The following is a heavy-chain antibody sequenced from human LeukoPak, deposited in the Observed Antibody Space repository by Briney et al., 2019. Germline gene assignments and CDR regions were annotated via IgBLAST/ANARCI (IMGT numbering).Heavy chain of an antibody. D-gene: IGHD3-10*01. CDR3: ARHYGSGSPLDH. V-gene: IGHV5-10-1*01. J-gene: IGHJ4*02. Sequence: GESLKISCKGPGYSFTNYWITRVRQMPGKGLEWLGRIDPTDSYTNYSPSFQGHVTISADKSISTAYLQWSSLKTSDAAMYYCARHYGSGSPLDHWGQGTLVTVSS. CDR2: IDPTDSYT. CDR1: GYSFTNYW.